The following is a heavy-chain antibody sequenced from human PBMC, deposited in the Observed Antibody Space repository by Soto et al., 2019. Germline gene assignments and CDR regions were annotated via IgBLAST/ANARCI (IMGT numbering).Heavy chain of an antibody. J-gene: IGHJ4*02. V-gene: IGHV5-51*01. CDR1: GYSFTSYW. Sequence: PGESLKISCKGSGYSFTSYWIVWVLQVPGKGLEWMGIIYTGDSDTRYSPSFQGQVTISADKSISTAYLQWSSLKASDTAMYYCARPFSGYASDYWGQGTLVTVSS. CDR3: ARPFSGYASDY. D-gene: IGHD5-12*01. CDR2: IYTGDSDT.